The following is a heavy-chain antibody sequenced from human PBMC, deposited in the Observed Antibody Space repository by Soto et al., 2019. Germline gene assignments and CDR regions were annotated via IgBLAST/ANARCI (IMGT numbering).Heavy chain of an antibody. CDR3: ARGGFD. Sequence: EVQLVETGGDLIQPGGSLRLSCAASGFSVTASNMNWVRQAPGKGLEWVSVIFGADETYYADSVRGRFTISRDNSKNTVYLQMDSLRTEDTALYYCARGGFDWGQGTLVTGSS. V-gene: IGHV3-53*02. D-gene: IGHD3-16*01. CDR1: GFSVTASN. J-gene: IGHJ4*02. CDR2: IFGADET.